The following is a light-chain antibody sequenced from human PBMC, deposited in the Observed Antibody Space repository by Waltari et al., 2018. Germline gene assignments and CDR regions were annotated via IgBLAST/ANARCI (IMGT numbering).Light chain of an antibody. Sequence: CRASQSVTNSCLGWYQQKPGQAPRLLIYGMSSRATGISDRFSGSGSGTDFTLTISRLEPEDFAVYYCQQYDSSPPTFGGGTKVEIK. CDR1: QSVTNSC. CDR2: GMS. CDR3: QQYDSSPPT. J-gene: IGKJ4*01. V-gene: IGKV3-20*01.